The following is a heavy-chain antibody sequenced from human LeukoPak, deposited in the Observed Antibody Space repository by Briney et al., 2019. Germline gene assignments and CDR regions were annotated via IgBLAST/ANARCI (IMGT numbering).Heavy chain of an antibody. Sequence: PSETLSLTCSVSGGSISSYYWSWIRQPPGKGLEWIGEINHSGSTNYNPSLKSRVTISVDTSKNQFSLKLSSVTAADTAVYYCARQPNWSPPGPKRGYSGYKHGEDYWGQGTLVTVSS. CDR3: ARQPNWSPPGPKRGYSGYKHGEDY. CDR1: GGSISSYY. J-gene: IGHJ4*02. CDR2: INHSGST. V-gene: IGHV4-34*01. D-gene: IGHD5-12*01.